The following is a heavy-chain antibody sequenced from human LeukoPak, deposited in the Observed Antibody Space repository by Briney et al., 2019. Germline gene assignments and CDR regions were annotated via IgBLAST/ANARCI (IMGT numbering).Heavy chain of an antibody. Sequence: PGGSLRLSCAAPGFPFSTYIGNWIRQAPGKGLEWVSSIGDDSNYIFYADSVKGRFTISRDNAKNSLYLKMHSLPAEDSAVYYCASLGGSNRPFDYWGQGTLVTVSS. V-gene: IGHV3-21*01. CDR2: IGDDSNYI. CDR3: ASLGGSNRPFDY. D-gene: IGHD1-26*01. CDR1: GFPFSTYI. J-gene: IGHJ4*02.